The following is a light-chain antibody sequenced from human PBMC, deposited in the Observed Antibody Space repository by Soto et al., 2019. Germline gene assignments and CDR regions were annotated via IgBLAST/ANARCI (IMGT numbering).Light chain of an antibody. Sequence: AIQMTQSPSSLSASVGYRVAITCRASHAIGNDLGWYQQKPGKAPKLLIYSASTLQSGVPSRFSGSGSGTDFTLTISSLQPEDFATYYCLQDYNYHRTFGQGTKVDIK. J-gene: IGKJ1*01. V-gene: IGKV1-6*01. CDR1: HAIGND. CDR3: LQDYNYHRT. CDR2: SAS.